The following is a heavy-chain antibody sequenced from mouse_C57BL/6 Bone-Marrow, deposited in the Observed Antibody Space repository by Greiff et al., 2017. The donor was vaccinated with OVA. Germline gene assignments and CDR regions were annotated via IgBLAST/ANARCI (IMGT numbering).Heavy chain of an antibody. D-gene: IGHD1-1*01. J-gene: IGHJ4*01. CDR2: INPYNGDT. Sequence: EVKLMESGPELVKPGASVKISCKASGYSFTGYFMNWVMQSHGKSLEWIGRINPYNGDTFYNQKFKGKATLTVDTSSSTAHMELRSLTSEDSAVYYCARYYGSSHYAMDYWGQGTSVTVSS. V-gene: IGHV1-20*01. CDR1: GYSFTGYF. CDR3: ARYYGSSHYAMDY.